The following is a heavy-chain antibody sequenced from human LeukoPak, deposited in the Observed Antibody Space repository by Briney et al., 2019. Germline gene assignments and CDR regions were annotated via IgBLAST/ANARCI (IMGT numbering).Heavy chain of an antibody. J-gene: IGHJ4*02. CDR2: ISAYNGNT. CDR1: GYTFTSYG. Sequence: ASVKVSCKASGYTFTSYGISWVRQAPGQGLEWMGWISAYNGNTNYAQKLQGRVTMTTDTSTSTAYMGLRSLRSDGTAVYYCARVGDSSSWYASPFDYWGQGTLVTVSS. D-gene: IGHD6-13*01. V-gene: IGHV1-18*01. CDR3: ARVGDSSSWYASPFDY.